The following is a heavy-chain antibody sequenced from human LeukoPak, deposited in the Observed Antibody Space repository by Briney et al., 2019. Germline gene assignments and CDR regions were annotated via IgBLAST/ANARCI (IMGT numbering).Heavy chain of an antibody. CDR1: GGSISSYY. CDR3: ARQFLEWSTYFDY. Sequence: SETLSLTCTVSGGSISSYYWSWIRQPPGKGLEWIGYIYYSGSTNYNPSLKSRVTMSVDTSKNQFSLKLSSVTAADTAVYYCARQFLEWSTYFDYWGQGTLVTVSS. V-gene: IGHV4-59*08. D-gene: IGHD3-3*01. CDR2: IYYSGST. J-gene: IGHJ4*02.